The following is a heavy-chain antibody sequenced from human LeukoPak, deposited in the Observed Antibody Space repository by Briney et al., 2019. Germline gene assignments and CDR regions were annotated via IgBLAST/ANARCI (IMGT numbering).Heavy chain of an antibody. CDR3: AKDLLGQWPTVFDY. Sequence: PGGSLRLSCAASGFTFSDYYMSWIRQAPGKGLEWVSYISSSGSTIYYADSVKGRFTISIDNAKNSLYLQMNSLRAEDTAVYYCAKDLLGQWPTVFDYWGQGTLVAVSS. CDR1: GFTFSDYY. CDR2: ISSSGSTI. J-gene: IGHJ4*02. D-gene: IGHD6-19*01. V-gene: IGHV3-11*04.